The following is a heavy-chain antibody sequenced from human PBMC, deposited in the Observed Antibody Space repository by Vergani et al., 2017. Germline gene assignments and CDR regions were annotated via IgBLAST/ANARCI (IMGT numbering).Heavy chain of an antibody. J-gene: IGHJ6*02. Sequence: QVQLQESGPGLVKPSQTLSLTCTVSGGSISSGSYYWSWIRQPAGKGLEWIGRIYTSGNTNYNPALKSRVTISVDTSKNQFSLKLSSVTAADTAVYYCARGLVSRYYYYYGMDVWGQGTTVTVSS. CDR1: GGSISSGSYY. V-gene: IGHV4-61*02. CDR3: ARGLVSRYYYYYGMDV. CDR2: IYTSGNT. D-gene: IGHD6-19*01.